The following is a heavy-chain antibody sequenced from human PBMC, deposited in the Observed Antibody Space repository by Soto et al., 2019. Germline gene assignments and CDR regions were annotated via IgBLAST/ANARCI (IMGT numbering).Heavy chain of an antibody. V-gene: IGHV1-69*13. CDR3: AGVTVTTVLNWFDP. J-gene: IGHJ5*02. D-gene: IGHD4-4*01. CDR2: IIPIFGTA. CDR1: GGTFSSYA. Sequence: ASVKVSCKASGGTFSSYAISWVRQAPGQGLEWMGGIIPIFGTANYAQKFQGRVTITADESTSTAYMELSSLRSEDTAVYYCAGVTVTTVLNWFDPWGQGTLVTVSS.